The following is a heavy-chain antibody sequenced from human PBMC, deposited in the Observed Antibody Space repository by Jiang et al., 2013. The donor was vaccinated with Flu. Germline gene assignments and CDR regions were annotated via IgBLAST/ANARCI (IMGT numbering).Heavy chain of an antibody. J-gene: IGHJ3*02. CDR1: AYTLTKYA. D-gene: IGHD6-19*01. V-gene: IGHV7-4-1*02. CDR3: ARARYSSGWHMAFDI. Sequence: QSGSELNKPGASVRVSCKASAYTLTKYAMHWVRQAPGQGPEWMGWINTNTGNPTYAQGFTGRFVFSLDTSVSTAYLQISSLKAEDTAVYYCARARYSSGWHMAFDIWGQGQWSPSPQ. CDR2: INTNTGNP.